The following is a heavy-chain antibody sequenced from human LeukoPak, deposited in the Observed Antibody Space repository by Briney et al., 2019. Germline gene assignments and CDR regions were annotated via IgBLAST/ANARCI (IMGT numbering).Heavy chain of an antibody. D-gene: IGHD3-10*01. J-gene: IGHJ4*02. V-gene: IGHV3-74*01. CDR2: VKSDGSDT. CDR3: TTGIGNYYYY. Sequence: PGGSLRLSCAAPGPTFSRYWMHWVRQAPGKGLVWVSRVKSDGSDTTYADSVKGRFTISRDNAKNTLYLQMDSLRAEDTAVYYCTTGIGNYYYYWGQGTLVTVAS. CDR1: GPTFSRYW.